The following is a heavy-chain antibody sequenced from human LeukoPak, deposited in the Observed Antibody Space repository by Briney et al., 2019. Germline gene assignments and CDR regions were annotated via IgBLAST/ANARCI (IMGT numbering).Heavy chain of an antibody. CDR3: VKDEADGYTNYGDY. CDR1: GFTFSNYA. V-gene: IGHV3-23*01. D-gene: IGHD5-24*01. Sequence: GGSLRLSCAASGFTFSNYAMTWVRRAPGKGLEWVSSIRGGGNITYFADSVKGRFTISRDSSKNTLYLQMNSLRAEDSAIYYCVKDEADGYTNYGDYWGQGTLVTVSS. CDR2: IRGGGNIT. J-gene: IGHJ4*02.